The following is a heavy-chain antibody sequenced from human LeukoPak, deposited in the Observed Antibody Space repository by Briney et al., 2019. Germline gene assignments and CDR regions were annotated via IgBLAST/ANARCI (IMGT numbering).Heavy chain of an antibody. Sequence: PSETLSLTCAVYGGSFSGYYWSWIRQPPGKGLEWIGEINHSGSTNYNPSLKSRVTISVDTSKNQFPLKLSSVTAADTAVYYCARRGVGYCSSTSCRLRFLEWLLDYWGQGTLVTVSS. J-gene: IGHJ4*02. CDR3: ARRGVGYCSSTSCRLRFLEWLLDY. CDR1: GGSFSGYY. D-gene: IGHD2-2*01. V-gene: IGHV4-34*01. CDR2: INHSGST.